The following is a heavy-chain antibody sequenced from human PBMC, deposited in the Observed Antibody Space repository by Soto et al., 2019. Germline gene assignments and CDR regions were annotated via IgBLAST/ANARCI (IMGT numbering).Heavy chain of an antibody. CDR2: INGDGSDI. D-gene: IGHD6-13*01. Sequence: GGSLRLSCGASGFDFSNYWMHWVRQAPGKGLVWVSRINGDGSDIKYADSVKGRFTISRDNAKNTVYLQMNSLRADDTAVYYCARGDSNSWSDDWGQGTLVTVSS. V-gene: IGHV3-74*03. J-gene: IGHJ4*02. CDR1: GFDFSNYW. CDR3: ARGDSNSWSDD.